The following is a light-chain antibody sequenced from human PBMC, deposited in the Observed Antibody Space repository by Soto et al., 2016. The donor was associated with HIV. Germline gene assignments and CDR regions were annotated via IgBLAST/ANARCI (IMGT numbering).Light chain of an antibody. CDR1: PGISSY. CDR2: GAS. V-gene: IGKV1-39*01. Sequence: DIQMTQSPSSLSASVGDRVTITCRASPGISSYLNWYQQKVGKAPKLLIYGASTLQSGVPSRFSGSGSGTDFTLTISSLQPEDFATYYCQQSYDTPYTFGEGPRWRSN. CDR3: QQSYDTPYT. J-gene: IGKJ4*01.